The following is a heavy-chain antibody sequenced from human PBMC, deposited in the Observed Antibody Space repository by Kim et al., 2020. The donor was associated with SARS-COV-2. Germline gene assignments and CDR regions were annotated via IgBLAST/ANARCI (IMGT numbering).Heavy chain of an antibody. V-gene: IGHV4-59*12. CDR1: GGSITSDY. Sequence: SETLSLTCTVSGGSITSDYWSWIRQPPGKGLEWIGYIYYTGSANYHPSLKSRVTMSVDTSKNQFTLKVTTVTAADTAVYYCARGSVDIRFYPWGQGTLVTVSS. D-gene: IGHD5-12*01. CDR3: ARGSVDIRFYP. CDR2: IYYTGSA. J-gene: IGHJ5*02.